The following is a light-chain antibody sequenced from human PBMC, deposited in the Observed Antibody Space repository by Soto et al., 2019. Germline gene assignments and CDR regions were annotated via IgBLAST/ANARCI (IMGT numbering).Light chain of an antibody. J-gene: IGLJ3*02. CDR2: EVS. CDR3: TSYAGSNNLV. V-gene: IGLV2-8*01. Sequence: QSALTQPPSASGSPGQSVTISCTGTSSDIGGYNYVSWYQQHPGKAPKLIIYEVSKRPSGVPDRFSGSKSGNTASLTVSGLQAEDEADYYCTSYAGSNNLVFAGGTSDRP. CDR1: SSDIGGYNY.